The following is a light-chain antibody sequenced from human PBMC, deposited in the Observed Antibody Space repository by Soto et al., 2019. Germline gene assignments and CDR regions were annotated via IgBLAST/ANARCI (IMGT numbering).Light chain of an antibody. CDR3: QPYGSSGT. J-gene: IGKJ1*01. CDR1: PSVSNS. Sequence: ESVLTQSPATLSLSPGGRATLSCRASPSVSNSLAWYQHKPGQAPRLLIYDASNRATGVPTRFSGIGSGTDFTLTISRLQPEDFAVYYCQPYGSSGTFGQGTKVDIK. CDR2: DAS. V-gene: IGKV3-20*01.